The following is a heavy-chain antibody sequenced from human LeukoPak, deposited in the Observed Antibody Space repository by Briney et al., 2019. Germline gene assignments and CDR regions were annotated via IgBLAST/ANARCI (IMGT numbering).Heavy chain of an antibody. J-gene: IGHJ4*02. D-gene: IGHD5-24*01. CDR1: GFIVSSDY. V-gene: IGHV3-53*01. CDR3: ARTFVSGDGYKAGYFDY. Sequence: GGSLRLSCAASGFIVSSDYMSWVRQAPGRGLEWASLIYSSGSTYYADSVKGRFTISRDNSKNTLYLQMNSLSAEDTAVYYCARTFVSGDGYKAGYFDYWGQGTLVTVSS. CDR2: IYSSGST.